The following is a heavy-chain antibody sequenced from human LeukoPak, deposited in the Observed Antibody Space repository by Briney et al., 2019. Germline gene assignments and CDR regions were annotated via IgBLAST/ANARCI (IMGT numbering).Heavy chain of an antibody. CDR2: INPDNGNT. J-gene: IGHJ4*02. CDR3: ATCYCSTTSCYPFCFDC. CDR1: GYPFTRYG. Sequence: ASVKVSCKASGYPFTRYGISWVRQPPGQGLEWMGWINPDNGNTKYAQKFQGRVTMTTETSTSKPHMEMRSLRADEADVYYCATCYCSTTSCYPFCFDCWGQGALVTVSS. D-gene: IGHD2-2*01. V-gene: IGHV1-18*01.